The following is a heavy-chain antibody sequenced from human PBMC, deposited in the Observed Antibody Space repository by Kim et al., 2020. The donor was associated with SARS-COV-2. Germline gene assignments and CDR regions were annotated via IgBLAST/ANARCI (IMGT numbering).Heavy chain of an antibody. V-gene: IGHV4-31*03. CDR1: GGTISSGGYD. J-gene: IGHJ4*02. Sequence: SETLSLTCTVSGGTISSGGYDWRWIVQHQGKGLEGIGYIYYSGSIYYNPSLKSRVTISVDMSKNQFYLKLSTVTAADKAVYDCARAGYSYGLLDYWGQRNLVTVSS. CDR3: ARAGYSYGLLDY. D-gene: IGHD5-18*01. CDR2: IYYSGSI.